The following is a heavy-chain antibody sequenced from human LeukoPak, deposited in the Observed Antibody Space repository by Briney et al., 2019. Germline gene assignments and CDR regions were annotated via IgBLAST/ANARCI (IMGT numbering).Heavy chain of an antibody. CDR3: ARDWRVDTAMVTGGRYGMDV. D-gene: IGHD5-18*01. CDR2: ISAYNGNT. Sequence: ASVKVSCKASGYTFTSYGISWVRQAPGQGLEWMGWISAYNGNTNYAQKLQGRVTMTTDTSTSTAYMELRSLRSDDTAVYYCARDWRVDTAMVTGGRYGMDVWGQGTTVTVSS. V-gene: IGHV1-18*01. J-gene: IGHJ6*02. CDR1: GYTFTSYG.